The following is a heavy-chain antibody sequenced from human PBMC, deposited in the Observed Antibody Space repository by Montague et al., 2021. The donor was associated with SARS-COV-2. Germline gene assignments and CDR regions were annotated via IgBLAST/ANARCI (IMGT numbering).Heavy chain of an antibody. CDR3: ARVSLAAAATRSDY. J-gene: IGHJ4*02. D-gene: IGHD6-13*01. V-gene: IGHV4-61*08. CDR1: GGSVSSGGYY. CDR2: IYYSGST. Sequence: SETLSLTCTLSGGSVSSGGYYWSWIRQPPGKGLEWIGYIYYSGSTNYXPSLKSRVTISLDASTNQFSLKLTSVTAADTAVYYCARVSLAAAATRSDYWGQGTLVTVSS.